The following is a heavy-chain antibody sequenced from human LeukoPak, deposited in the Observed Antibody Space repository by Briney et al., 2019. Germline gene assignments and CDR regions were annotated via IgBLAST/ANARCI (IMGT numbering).Heavy chain of an antibody. V-gene: IGHV3-66*01. D-gene: IGHD5-18*01. CDR3: ARNLAGYSYGNTYYYGMDV. J-gene: IGHJ6*02. Sequence: GGSLRLSCAASGFTVSYNYMTWDRQAPGKGLEWVSIMYSGGSTYYADSVKGRFTISRDNSKNTLYLQMNSLRAEDTAVYYCARNLAGYSYGNTYYYGMDVWGQGTTVTVSS. CDR2: MYSGGST. CDR1: GFTVSYNY.